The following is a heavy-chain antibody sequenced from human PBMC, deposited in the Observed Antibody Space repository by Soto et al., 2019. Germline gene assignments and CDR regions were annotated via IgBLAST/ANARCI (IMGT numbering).Heavy chain of an antibody. CDR3: ARDPGRIVVVPAATAIDY. CDR1: GGTFSSYA. V-gene: IGHV1-2*02. J-gene: IGHJ4*02. D-gene: IGHD2-2*01. CDR2: INPNSGGT. Sequence: ASVKVSCKASGGTFSSYAISWVRQAPGQGLEWMGWINPNSGGTNYAQKFQGRVTMTRDTSISTAYMELSRLRSDDTAVYYCARDPGRIVVVPAATAIDYWGQGTLVTVSS.